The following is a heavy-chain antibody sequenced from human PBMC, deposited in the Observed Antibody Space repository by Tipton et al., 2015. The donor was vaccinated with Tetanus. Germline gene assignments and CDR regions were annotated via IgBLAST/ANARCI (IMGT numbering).Heavy chain of an antibody. CDR2: ISSSGSTI. V-gene: IGHV3-11*01. J-gene: IGHJ4*02. Sequence: GSLRLSCAASGFTFSDYYMSWIRQAPGKGLEWVSYISSSGSTIYYADSVKGRFTISRDNAKNSLYLQMNSLRAEDTAVYYCARDRIQLWLRGPVAVLNWGQGTLVAVSS. D-gene: IGHD5-18*01. CDR1: GFTFSDYY. CDR3: ARDRIQLWLRGPVAVLN.